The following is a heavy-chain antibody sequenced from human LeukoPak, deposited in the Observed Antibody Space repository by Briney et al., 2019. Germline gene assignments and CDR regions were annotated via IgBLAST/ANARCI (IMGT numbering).Heavy chain of an antibody. CDR3: ATAVAAAGDNGGYYFDY. J-gene: IGHJ4*02. D-gene: IGHD6-13*01. Sequence: ASVKVSCKVSGYTLTELSMHWVRQAPGKGLEWMGGFDPEDGETIYAQKFQGRVTMTEDTSTDTAYMELSSLRSEDTAVYYCATAVAAAGDNGGYYFDYWGQGTLVTVSS. CDR1: GYTLTELS. CDR2: FDPEDGET. V-gene: IGHV1-24*01.